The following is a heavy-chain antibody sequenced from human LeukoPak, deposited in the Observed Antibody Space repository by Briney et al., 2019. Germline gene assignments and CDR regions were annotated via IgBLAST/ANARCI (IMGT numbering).Heavy chain of an antibody. CDR3: ARARGYSGYHPIDY. V-gene: IGHV1-58*02. D-gene: IGHD5-12*01. J-gene: IGHJ4*02. Sequence: SVKVSCKASGFTFTSSAMQWVRQARGQRLEWIGWIVVGSGNTNYAQKFQERVTITRDMSTSTAYMELSSLRSEDTAVYFCARARGYSGYHPIDYWGQGTLVTVSS. CDR1: GFTFTSSA. CDR2: IVVGSGNT.